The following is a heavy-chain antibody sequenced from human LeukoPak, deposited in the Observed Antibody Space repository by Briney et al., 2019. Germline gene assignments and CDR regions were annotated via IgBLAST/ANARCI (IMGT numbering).Heavy chain of an antibody. CDR2: ISSDGSID. V-gene: IGHV3-30*03. CDR3: TREGMGTTFSAWFDP. J-gene: IGHJ5*02. Sequence: GGSLRLSCAASGFTFSSYGMHWVRQAPGKGLEWVAVISSDGSIDYYADSVRGRFTVSRDNSKNTMYLQVNSLRAEDTAVYYCTREGMGTTFSAWFDPWGQGTLVTVSS. CDR1: GFTFSSYG. D-gene: IGHD1-7*01.